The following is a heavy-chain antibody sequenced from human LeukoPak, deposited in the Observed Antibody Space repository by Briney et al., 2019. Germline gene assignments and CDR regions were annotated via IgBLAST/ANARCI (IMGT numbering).Heavy chain of an antibody. CDR1: QFTFSSYA. Sequence: PGGSLRLSCAASQFTFSSYAMSWVRQAPGKGLEWVSGISGSGGSTYYADSVKGRFTISRDNAKNSLYLQMNSLRAEDTAVYYCARDREIAAYYYGMDVWGQGTTVTVSS. J-gene: IGHJ6*02. V-gene: IGHV3-23*01. CDR3: ARDREIAAYYYGMDV. D-gene: IGHD6-13*01. CDR2: ISGSGGST.